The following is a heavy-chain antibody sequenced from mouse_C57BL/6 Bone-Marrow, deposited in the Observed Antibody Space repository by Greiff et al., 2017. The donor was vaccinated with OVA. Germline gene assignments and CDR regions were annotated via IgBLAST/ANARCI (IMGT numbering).Heavy chain of an antibody. CDR3: RRGNGY. Sequence: QVQLQQSGAELARPGASVKLSCKASGFTFTSYGISWVKQSTGQGLEWIGEINPRSGNIYYTEKFKGKATLTADKSSSTAYMELRSLTSEDTAVYVCRRGNGYWGQGTALTVSA. J-gene: IGHJ2*01. CDR1: GFTFTSYG. CDR2: INPRSGNI. V-gene: IGHV1-81*01. D-gene: IGHD2-1*01.